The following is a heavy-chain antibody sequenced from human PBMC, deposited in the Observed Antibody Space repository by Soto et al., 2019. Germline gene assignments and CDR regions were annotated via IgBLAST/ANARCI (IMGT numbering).Heavy chain of an antibody. Sequence: QVQLQESGPGLVKPSETLSLTCAVSGGSVSSSNWWNWVRQSPGKGLEWIGEISHSGTTYYNPSLRSRVTISVDPSNNQFSLRLTSVTAADTAVYYCARVRTSCSTTSCYLDPWGQGALVTVSS. CDR3: ARVRTSCSTTSCYLDP. J-gene: IGHJ5*02. CDR1: GGSVSSSNW. CDR2: ISHSGTT. V-gene: IGHV4-4*02. D-gene: IGHD2-2*01.